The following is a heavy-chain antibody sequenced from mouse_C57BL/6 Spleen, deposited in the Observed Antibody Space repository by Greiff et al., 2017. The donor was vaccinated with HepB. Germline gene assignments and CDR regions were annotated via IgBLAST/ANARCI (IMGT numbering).Heavy chain of an antibody. D-gene: IGHD1-1*01. CDR3: APYYYGLENFDV. J-gene: IGHJ1*03. CDR2: IYPRSGNT. CDR1: GYTFTSYG. V-gene: IGHV1-81*01. Sequence: QVQLKESGAELARPGASVKLSCKASGYTFTSYGISWVKQRTGQGLEWIGEIYPRSGNTYYNEKFKGKATLTADKSSSTAYMELRSLTSEDSAVYFCAPYYYGLENFDVWGTGTTVTVSS.